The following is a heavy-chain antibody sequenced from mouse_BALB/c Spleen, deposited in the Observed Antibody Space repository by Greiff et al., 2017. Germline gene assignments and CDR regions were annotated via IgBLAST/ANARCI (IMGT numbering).Heavy chain of an antibody. Sequence: EVQLQESGPGLVKPSQSLSLTCTVTGYSITSDYAWNWIRQFPGNKLEWMGYISYSGSTSYNPSLKSRISITRDTSKNQFFLQLNSVTTEDTATYYCARCDYGPFAYWGQGTLVTVSA. CDR3: ARCDYGPFAY. J-gene: IGHJ3*01. CDR1: GYSITSDYA. D-gene: IGHD1-2*01. V-gene: IGHV3-2*02. CDR2: ISYSGST.